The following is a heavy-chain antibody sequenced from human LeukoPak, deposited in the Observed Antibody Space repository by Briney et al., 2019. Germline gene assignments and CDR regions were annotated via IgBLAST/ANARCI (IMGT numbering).Heavy chain of an antibody. V-gene: IGHV4-4*07. CDR2: MYNSGGT. D-gene: IGHD6-25*01. CDR1: GGSISSYH. Sequence: SETLSLTCSVSGGSISSYHWNWIRQAAGKGPEWIGRMYNSGGTTYDSSLQSRVSMSADTSKNQLSLKVTSVTAADTATYYCGSSRIAAGAIDYWGQGILVTVSS. CDR3: GSSRIAAGAIDY. J-gene: IGHJ4*02.